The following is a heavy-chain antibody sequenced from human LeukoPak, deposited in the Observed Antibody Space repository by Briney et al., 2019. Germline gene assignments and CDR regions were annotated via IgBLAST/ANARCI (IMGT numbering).Heavy chain of an antibody. CDR2: INPNSGGT. CDR3: ARANYYYYYMDV. J-gene: IGHJ6*03. Sequence: ASVKVSCKASGYTFTGYYMHWVRQAPGQGLEWMGWINPNSGGTNYAQKFQGRVTMTRDTSISTAYMELSRLRSDDTAVYYCARANYYYYYMDVWGKGTTVTVSS. CDR1: GYTFTGYY. V-gene: IGHV1-2*02.